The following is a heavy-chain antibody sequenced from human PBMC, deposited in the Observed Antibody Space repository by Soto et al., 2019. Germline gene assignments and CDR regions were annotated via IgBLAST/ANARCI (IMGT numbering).Heavy chain of an antibody. CDR1: GYTFTNYA. Sequence: GASVNVSCKASGYTFTNYAIHWVRQAPGQRLEWMGWINAGNGKTKYSQNFQGRVTITRDTSASIVYMEVNSLRSEDTALYYCARGIGVATPAIYSLGSWGQATLVTVSS. J-gene: IGHJ4*02. CDR2: INAGNGKT. D-gene: IGHD6-19*01. CDR3: ARGIGVATPAIYSLGS. V-gene: IGHV1-3*01.